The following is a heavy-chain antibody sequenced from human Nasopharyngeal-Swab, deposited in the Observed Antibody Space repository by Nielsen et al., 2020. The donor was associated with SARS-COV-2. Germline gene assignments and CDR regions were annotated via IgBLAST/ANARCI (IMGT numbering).Heavy chain of an antibody. V-gene: IGHV3-21*01. Sequence: GGSLRLACAASGFTFRSYSMKGVRQEPGKGLEWVSSISSSSSYIYYADSVKGRFTISRDNAKNSLYLQMNSLRAEDTAVYYCARITVAGDYYYGMDVWGQGTTVTVSS. CDR3: ARITVAGDYYYGMDV. CDR2: ISSSSSYI. CDR1: GFTFRSYS. D-gene: IGHD6-19*01. J-gene: IGHJ6*02.